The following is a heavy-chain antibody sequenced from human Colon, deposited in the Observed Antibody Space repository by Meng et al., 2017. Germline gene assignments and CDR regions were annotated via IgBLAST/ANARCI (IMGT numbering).Heavy chain of an antibody. CDR3: ARDGAYYYDSSGSNWFDP. CDR2: IWHDGSNK. Sequence: GESLKISCAASGFTFSSYGMHWVRQAPGKGLEWVAVIWHDGSNKYYADSVKGRFTISRDNSKNTLYLQMNSLRAEDTAVYYCARDGAYYYDSSGSNWFDPWGQGTLVTVSS. CDR1: GFTFSSYG. V-gene: IGHV3-33*01. J-gene: IGHJ5*02. D-gene: IGHD3-22*01.